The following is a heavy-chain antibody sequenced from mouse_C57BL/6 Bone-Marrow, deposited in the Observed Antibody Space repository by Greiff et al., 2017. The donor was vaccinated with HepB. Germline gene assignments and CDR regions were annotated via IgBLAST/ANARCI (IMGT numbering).Heavy chain of an antibody. CDR1: GFTFSSYA. V-gene: IGHV5-9-1*02. CDR3: TREGAGTWYFDV. Sequence: EVQLVESGEGLVKPGGSLKLSCAASGFTFSSYAMSWVRQTPEKRLEWVAYISSGGDYIYYADTVKGRFTISRDNARNTLYLQMSSLKSEDTAMYYCTREGAGTWYFDVWGTGTTVTVSS. D-gene: IGHD4-1*01. J-gene: IGHJ1*03. CDR2: ISSGGDYI.